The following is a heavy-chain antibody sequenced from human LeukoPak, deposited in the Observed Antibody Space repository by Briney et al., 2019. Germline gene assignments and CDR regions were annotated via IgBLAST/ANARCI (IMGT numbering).Heavy chain of an antibody. D-gene: IGHD2-15*01. J-gene: IGHJ4*02. CDR2: IYGGDST. CDR1: GFSVSNNY. CDR3: ATLYGGQRADGY. V-gene: IGHV3-53*01. Sequence: GGSLRLSCEASGFSVSNNYMSWVRQAPGKGLEWVSSIYGGDSTEYAGSVKGRFSISRDNSKNTLYLQMSSLRTEDTALYYCATLYGGQRADGYWGQGTLVTVSS.